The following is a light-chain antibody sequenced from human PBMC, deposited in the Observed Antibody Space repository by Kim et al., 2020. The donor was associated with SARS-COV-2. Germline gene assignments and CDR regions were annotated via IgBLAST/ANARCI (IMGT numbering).Light chain of an antibody. Sequence: QSITISCTGTSSDIGAFNYVSWYQQHPGKAPKLVIYDVSSRPSGFSSRFSGSKSGNTASLTISGLQAEDEADYYCSSFTSTSTLVVFGGGTKVTVL. CDR3: SSFTSTSTLVV. CDR1: SSDIGAFNY. J-gene: IGLJ3*02. V-gene: IGLV2-14*03. CDR2: DVS.